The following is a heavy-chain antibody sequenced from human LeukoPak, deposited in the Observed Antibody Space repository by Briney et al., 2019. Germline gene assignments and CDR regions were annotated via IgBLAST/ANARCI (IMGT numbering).Heavy chain of an antibody. Sequence: GGSLRLSCAASGFTFSSYSMNWVRQAPGKGLEWVSSISSSSSYIYYADSVKGRFTISRDKSNTSYLQMTSLRGDDTALYYCGRDLSGTYSDNWGQGTLVTVSS. CDR3: GRDLSGTYSDN. CDR2: ISSSSSYI. CDR1: GFTFSSYS. V-gene: IGHV3-21*01. D-gene: IGHD1-26*01. J-gene: IGHJ4*02.